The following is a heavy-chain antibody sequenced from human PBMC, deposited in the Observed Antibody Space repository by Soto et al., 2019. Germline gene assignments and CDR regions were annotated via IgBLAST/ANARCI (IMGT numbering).Heavy chain of an antibody. CDR2: MNPDSGNT. Sequence: ASVKVSCKASGYTFTSYDINWVRQATGQGLEWMGWMNPDSGNTGYAQKFQGRVTMTRNTSISTAYMELSSLRSEDTAVYYCARMDGYSYGYVLNRQKYYFDYWGQGTLVTVSS. D-gene: IGHD5-18*01. CDR3: ARMDGYSYGYVLNRQKYYFDY. J-gene: IGHJ4*02. V-gene: IGHV1-8*01. CDR1: GYTFTSYD.